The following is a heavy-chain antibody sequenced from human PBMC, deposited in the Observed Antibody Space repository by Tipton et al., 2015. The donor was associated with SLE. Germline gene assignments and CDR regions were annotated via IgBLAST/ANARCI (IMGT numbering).Heavy chain of an antibody. D-gene: IGHD3-10*01. J-gene: IGHJ6*03. Sequence: TLSLTCTVSGGSISTYYWSWIRQPPGKGLEWIGYIYYSGSTNYNPSLKSRVTISVDTSKNQFSLKLSSVTAADTAVYYCARSLLWSGGPGYYYMDVWGKGTTVTVSS. CDR2: IYYSGST. CDR1: GGSISTYY. CDR3: ARSLLWSGGPGYYYMDV. V-gene: IGHV4-59*01.